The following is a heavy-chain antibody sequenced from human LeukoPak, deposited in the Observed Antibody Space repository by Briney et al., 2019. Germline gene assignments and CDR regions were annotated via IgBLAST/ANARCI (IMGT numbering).Heavy chain of an antibody. CDR3: ARDPLSGFMDV. CDR1: GYTFTNYA. J-gene: IGHJ6*02. CDR2: INAGNGDT. V-gene: IGHV1-3*01. D-gene: IGHD6-25*01. Sequence: ASVKVSCKASGYTFTNYAIHWVRQAPGQRPEWVGWINAGNGDTRYSQKFQGRVTITRDTSATTAYMELTSLTSEDTAVYYCARDPLSGFMDVWGQGTTVTVSS.